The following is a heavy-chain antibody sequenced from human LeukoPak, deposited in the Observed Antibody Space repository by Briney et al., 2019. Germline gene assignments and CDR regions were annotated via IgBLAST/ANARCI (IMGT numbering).Heavy chain of an antibody. Sequence: ASVKVSCKASGYTFTSYGISWVRQAPGQGLEWMGGISAYNGNTNYAQKLQGRVTMTTDTSTSTAYMELRSLRSDDTAVYYCARLVESGLAARGVYYYYYYMDVWGKGTTVTVSS. D-gene: IGHD6-6*01. CDR3: ARLVESGLAARGVYYYYYYMDV. J-gene: IGHJ6*03. CDR1: GYTFTSYG. V-gene: IGHV1-18*01. CDR2: ISAYNGNT.